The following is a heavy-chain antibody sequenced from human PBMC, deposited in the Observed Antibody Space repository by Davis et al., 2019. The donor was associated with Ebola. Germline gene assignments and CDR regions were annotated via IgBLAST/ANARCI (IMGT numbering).Heavy chain of an antibody. CDR1: GGSISSYY. J-gene: IGHJ2*01. V-gene: IGHV4-59*01. CDR2: IYYSGST. Sequence: SETLSLTCAVSGGSISSYYWSWIRQPPGKGLEWIGYIYYSGSTNYNPSLKSRVTISVDTSKNQFSLKLSSVTAADTAVYYCARGCVGLLEWLSDWYFDLWGRGTLVTVSS. CDR3: ARGCVGLLEWLSDWYFDL. D-gene: IGHD3-3*01.